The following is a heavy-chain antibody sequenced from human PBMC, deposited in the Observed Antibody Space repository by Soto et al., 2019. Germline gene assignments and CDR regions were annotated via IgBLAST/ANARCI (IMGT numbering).Heavy chain of an antibody. CDR3: ARAGRSYDYVWGSYRLYY. CDR1: GGTFSSYA. D-gene: IGHD3-16*02. J-gene: IGHJ4*02. V-gene: IGHV1-69*01. CDR2: IIPIFGTA. Sequence: QVQLVQSGAEVKKPGSSVKVSCKASGGTFSSYAISWVRQAPGQGLEWMGGIIPIFGTANYAQKFQGRVTITADESTITAYMELSSLRSEDTAVYYCARAGRSYDYVWGSYRLYYWGQGTLVTVSS.